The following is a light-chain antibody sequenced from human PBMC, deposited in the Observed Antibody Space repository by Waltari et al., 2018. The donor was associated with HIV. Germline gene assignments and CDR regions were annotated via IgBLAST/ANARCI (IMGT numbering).Light chain of an antibody. CDR3: CSFGGSNTKV. J-gene: IGLJ1*01. CDR2: EVR. V-gene: IGLV2-14*01. CDR1: SSDVGRYNY. Sequence: QSALTQPASVSGSPGQSITISCPGTSSDVGRYNYVSWYQQHPGKAPKLIIYEVRNRPAGLSNRFSASKSGNMATLTISGLQPDDEADYHCCSFGGSNTKVFGTGTKVTVL.